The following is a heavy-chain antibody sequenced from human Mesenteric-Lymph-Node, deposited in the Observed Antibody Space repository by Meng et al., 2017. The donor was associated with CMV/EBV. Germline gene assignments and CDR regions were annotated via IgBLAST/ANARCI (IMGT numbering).Heavy chain of an antibody. D-gene: IGHD1-1*01. CDR2: INPNSGST. V-gene: IGHV1-2*06. CDR1: GYTFTGYY. J-gene: IGHJ4*02. CDR3: ARESLTNDLDY. Sequence: SSKASGYTFTGYYTHWVRQAPGQGLEWMGRINPNSGSTNFAQKFQGTFTMTRDTSISTASMELSSLTSDDTAVYYCARESLTNDLDYWGQGTLVTVSS.